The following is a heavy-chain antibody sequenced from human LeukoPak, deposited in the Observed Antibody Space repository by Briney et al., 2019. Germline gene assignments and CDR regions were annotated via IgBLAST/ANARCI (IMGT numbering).Heavy chain of an antibody. CDR2: ISYDGSNK. Sequence: GGSLRLSCAASGFTFSSYAMHWVRQAPGKGLEWVAVISYDGSNKYYADSVKGRFTISRDNSKNTLYLQMNSLRAEDTAVYYCARGVVGGYYYPFDYWGQGTLVTVSS. D-gene: IGHD3-22*01. CDR1: GFTFSSYA. CDR3: ARGVVGGYYYPFDY. V-gene: IGHV3-30*04. J-gene: IGHJ4*02.